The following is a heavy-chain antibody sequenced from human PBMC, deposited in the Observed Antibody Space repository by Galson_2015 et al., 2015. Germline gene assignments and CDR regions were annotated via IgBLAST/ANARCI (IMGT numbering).Heavy chain of an antibody. D-gene: IGHD3-10*01. CDR1: GFTFSSYA. CDR3: ARDLNWGYGSGSYSWLVGWFDP. J-gene: IGHJ5*02. V-gene: IGHV3-30-3*01. CDR2: ISYDGSNK. Sequence: SLRLSCAASGFTFSSYAMHWVRQAPGKGLEWVAVISYDGSNKYYADSVKGRFTISRDNSKNTLYLQMNSLRAEDTAVYYCARDLNWGYGSGSYSWLVGWFDPWGQGTLVTVSS.